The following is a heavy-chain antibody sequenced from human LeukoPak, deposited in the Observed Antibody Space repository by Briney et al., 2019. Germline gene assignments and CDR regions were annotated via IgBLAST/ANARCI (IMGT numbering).Heavy chain of an antibody. CDR1: GGSIRNYY. J-gene: IGHJ4*02. Sequence: PSETLSLTCTVSGGSIRNYYWSWLRQPPGKGLEWIGYIYYSGSTNYNPSLKSRVTISVDTSKNQSSLKLSSVTAADTAVYYCARKGGTFDYWGQGTLVTVSS. CDR2: IYYSGST. CDR3: ARKGGTFDY. D-gene: IGHD2-15*01. V-gene: IGHV4-59*08.